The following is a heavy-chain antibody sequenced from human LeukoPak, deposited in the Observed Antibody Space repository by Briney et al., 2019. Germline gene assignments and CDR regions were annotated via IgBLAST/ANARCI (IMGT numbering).Heavy chain of an antibody. CDR3: ARDQGGSYLNWFDP. V-gene: IGHV4-59*01. CDR2: IYYSGST. J-gene: IGHJ5*02. Sequence: SETLSLTCTVSGGSISSYYWSWIRQPPGKGLEWIGCIYYSGSTNYNPSLKSRVTISVDTSKNQFSLKLSSVTAADTAVYYCARDQGGSYLNWFDPWGQGTLVTVSS. D-gene: IGHD1-26*01. CDR1: GGSISSYY.